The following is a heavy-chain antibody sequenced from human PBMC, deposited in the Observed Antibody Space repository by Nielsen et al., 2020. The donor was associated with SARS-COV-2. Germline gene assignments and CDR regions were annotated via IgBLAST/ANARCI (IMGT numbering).Heavy chain of an antibody. CDR2: ISGSGGST. D-gene: IGHD1-26*01. CDR3: ARESIVGATVGAFDI. CDR1: GFTFSSYA. V-gene: IGHV3-23*01. Sequence: GESLKISCAASGFTFSSYAMSWVRQAPGKGLEWVSAISGSGGSTYYADSVKGRFTISRDNSKNTLYLQMNSLRAEDTAVYYCARESIVGATVGAFDIWGQGTMVTVSS. J-gene: IGHJ3*02.